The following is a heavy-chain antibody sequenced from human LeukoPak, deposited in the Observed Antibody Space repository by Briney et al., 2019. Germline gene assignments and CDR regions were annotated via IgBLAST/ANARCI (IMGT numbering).Heavy chain of an antibody. CDR3: AKATTVTTIGY. CDR2: ISGSGGST. V-gene: IGHV3-23*01. D-gene: IGHD4-17*01. J-gene: IGHJ4*02. CDR1: GFTFSSYA. Sequence: GGSLRLYCAASGFTFSSYAMRWVRQAPGKGLEWVSAISGSGGSTYYADSVKGRFTISRDNSKNTLYLQMNSLRAEDTAVYYCAKATTVTTIGYWGQGTLVTVSS.